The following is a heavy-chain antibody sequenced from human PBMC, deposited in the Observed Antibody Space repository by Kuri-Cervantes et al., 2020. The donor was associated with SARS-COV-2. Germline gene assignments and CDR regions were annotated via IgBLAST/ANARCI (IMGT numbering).Heavy chain of an antibody. CDR2: INHRGDT. V-gene: IGHV4-34*01. CDR3: ARGINGHFFFYYLDV. CDR1: YGTLTGYQ. Sequence: GSLRLSCALYYGTLTGYQGSWIRQPPGKGLEWIGGINHRGDTYYNPSLEGRVTISRDTSENKFSLRLSSVTAADTAVYYCARGINGHFFFYYLDVWGKGTTVTV. J-gene: IGHJ6*03. D-gene: IGHD3-3*02.